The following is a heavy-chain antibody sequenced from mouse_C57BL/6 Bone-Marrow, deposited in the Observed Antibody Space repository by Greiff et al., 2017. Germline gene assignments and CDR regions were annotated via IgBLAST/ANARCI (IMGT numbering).Heavy chain of an antibody. V-gene: IGHV1-80*01. CDR3: ARGQLRPGYFAY. D-gene: IGHD3-2*02. CDR1: GYAFSSYW. J-gene: IGHJ2*01. CDR2: IYPGDGDT. Sequence: VQLQQSGAELVKPGASVKISCKASGYAFSSYWMNWVKQRPGKGLEWIGQIYPGDGDTNYNGKFKGKATLTADKSSSTAYMQLSSLTSEGSAVYFCARGQLRPGYFAYWGQGTTLTVSS.